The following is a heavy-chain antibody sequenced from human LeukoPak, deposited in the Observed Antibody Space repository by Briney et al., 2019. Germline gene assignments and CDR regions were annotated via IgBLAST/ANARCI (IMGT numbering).Heavy chain of an antibody. D-gene: IGHD3-10*01. J-gene: IGHJ6*04. CDR2: ISYDGSNK. V-gene: IGHV3-30*18. CDR1: GFTFSSYG. CDR3: AKGYGSEPMDV. Sequence: GRSLRLSCAASGFTFSSYGMHWVRQAPGKGLEWVAVISYDGSNKYYADSVKGRFTISRDNSKHTLYLQMSSLRAEDTAVYYCAKGYGSEPMDVWGKGTTVTVSS.